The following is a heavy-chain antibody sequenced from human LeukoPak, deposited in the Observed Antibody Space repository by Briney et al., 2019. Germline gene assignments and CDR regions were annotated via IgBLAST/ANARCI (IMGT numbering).Heavy chain of an antibody. J-gene: IGHJ4*02. CDR2: INPNGGST. D-gene: IGHD3-9*01. V-gene: IGHV1-46*01. CDR1: GYTFTGYY. CDR3: ARDEGGILTGYYLGGD. Sequence: ASVTVSCKASGYTFTGYYMHWVRQAPGQGLEWMGIINPNGGSTGYAQKFQGRVTVTRDTSTTTVYMELSSLRSEDTAVYYCARDEGGILTGYYLGGDWGQGTLVTVSS.